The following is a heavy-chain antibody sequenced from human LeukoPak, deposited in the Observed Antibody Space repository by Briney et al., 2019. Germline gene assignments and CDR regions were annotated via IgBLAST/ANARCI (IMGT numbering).Heavy chain of an antibody. J-gene: IGHJ4*02. CDR3: ARSTRYFDWLLVGYYFDY. D-gene: IGHD3-9*01. CDR1: GFTFSSYG. Sequence: GGSLRLSCAASGFTFSSYGMHWVRQAPGKGLEWVAVISYDGSNKYYADSVKGRFTISRDNSKNTLYLQMNSLRAEDTAVYYCARSTRYFDWLLVGYYFDYWGQGTLVTVSS. V-gene: IGHV3-30*03. CDR2: ISYDGSNK.